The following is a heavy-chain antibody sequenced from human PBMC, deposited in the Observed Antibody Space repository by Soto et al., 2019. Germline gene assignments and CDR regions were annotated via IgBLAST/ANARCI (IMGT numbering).Heavy chain of an antibody. V-gene: IGHV1-18*01. Sequence: GQGLEWMGWISAYNGNTNYAQKLQGRVTMTTDTSTSTAYMELRSLRSDDTAVYYCARGIVTGTPNWFDPWGQGTLVTVSS. CDR3: ARGIVTGTPNWFDP. D-gene: IGHD1-7*01. CDR2: ISAYNGNT. J-gene: IGHJ5*02.